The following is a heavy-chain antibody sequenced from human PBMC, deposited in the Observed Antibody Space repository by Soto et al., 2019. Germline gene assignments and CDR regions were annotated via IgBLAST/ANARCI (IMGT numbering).Heavy chain of an antibody. J-gene: IGHJ4*02. D-gene: IGHD3-16*01. Sequence: PSETLSLTCAVSGGSISSGGYSWSWIRQPPGKGLEWIGYIYHSGTTYYNPSLKSRVTISVDTSKNQFSLKLNSVTAADTAVYFCAPRPPGGTWLGVFDYWSQGTLVTVSS. CDR2: IYHSGTT. CDR1: GGSISSGGYS. CDR3: APRPPGGTWLGVFDY. V-gene: IGHV4-30-2*01.